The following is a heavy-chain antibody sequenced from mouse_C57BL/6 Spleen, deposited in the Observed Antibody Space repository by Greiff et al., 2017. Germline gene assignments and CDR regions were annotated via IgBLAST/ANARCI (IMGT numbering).Heavy chain of an antibody. V-gene: IGHV5-9-1*02. D-gene: IGHD2-4*01. J-gene: IGHJ4*01. CDR1: GFTFSSYS. CDR2: ISSSGDSI. Sequence: EVQVVESGEGLVKPGGSLKLSCAASGFTFSSYSMSWVRHTPEKRLEWVAYISSSGDSIYYADNVKGRFTISRDNARNTLYLQISSLKSEDTAMYYCTNHYYEYDDYYAIDYWGQGTLVTVSS. CDR3: TNHYYEYDDYYAIDY.